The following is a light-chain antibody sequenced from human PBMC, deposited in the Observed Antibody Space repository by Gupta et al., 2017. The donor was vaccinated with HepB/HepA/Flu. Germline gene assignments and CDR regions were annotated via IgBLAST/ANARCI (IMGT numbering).Light chain of an antibody. CDR2: DAS. V-gene: IGKV3-11*01. CDR1: QSVSRD. Sequence: EIVLTQSAATLSLSPWERATLSCRASQSVSRDLAWYQQKPGQAPRLLIYDASNRATGIPAMFSGSGSGTDFTLTISSLEPEDFAVYYCQQRSNWPPRLTFGGGTKVEIK. J-gene: IGKJ4*01. CDR3: QQRSNWPPRLT.